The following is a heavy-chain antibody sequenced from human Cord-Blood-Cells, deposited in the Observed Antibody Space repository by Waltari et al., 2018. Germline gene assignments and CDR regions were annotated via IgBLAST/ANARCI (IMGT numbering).Heavy chain of an antibody. V-gene: IGHV4-34*01. Sequence: VQLQQWGAGLLKPSETPSLTCAVYGGSFSGYSWRCIRQPPGKGLECIWEINHSGSTNDNPSLKRRVTISVDTSKNQFSLKLSSVTAADTAVYNCARGPNDILTGYYGVDYWGQGTLVTVSS. CDR3: ARGPNDILTGYYGVDY. J-gene: IGHJ4*02. CDR2: INHSGST. CDR1: GGSFSGYS. D-gene: IGHD3-9*01.